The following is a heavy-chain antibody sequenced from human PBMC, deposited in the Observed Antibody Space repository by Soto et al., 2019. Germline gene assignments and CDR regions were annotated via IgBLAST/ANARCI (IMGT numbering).Heavy chain of an antibody. Sequence: EVQLVESGGGLVQPRGSLRLSCAASGFTFSRYAMHWVRQAPGKGLEYVSAISSNGGSTHYANSVKGRFTISRDNSKNTLYLQMDSLRVEDMAVYYGARDGLPQYACDIWGQGTMVTVSS. V-gene: IGHV3-64*01. CDR1: GFTFSRYA. CDR2: ISSNGGST. J-gene: IGHJ3*02. D-gene: IGHD4-17*01. CDR3: ARDGLPQYACDI.